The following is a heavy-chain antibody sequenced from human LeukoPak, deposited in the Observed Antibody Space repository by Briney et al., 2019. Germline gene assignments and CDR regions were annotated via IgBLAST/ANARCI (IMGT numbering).Heavy chain of an antibody. Sequence: ASVKVSCKASGYTFSSFGISWVRQGPGQGLEWMGWISAYNGDTNYAQKLQGRVTMTTDTSTSTAYMELRSLRSDDTAVYYCARGGGYCSGGSCYEFDYWGQGTLVTVSS. J-gene: IGHJ4*02. CDR2: ISAYNGDT. CDR3: ARGGGYCSGGSCYEFDY. CDR1: GYTFSSFG. D-gene: IGHD2-15*01. V-gene: IGHV1-18*01.